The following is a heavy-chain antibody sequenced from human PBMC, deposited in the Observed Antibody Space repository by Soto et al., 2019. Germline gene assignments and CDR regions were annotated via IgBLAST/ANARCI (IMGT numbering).Heavy chain of an antibody. CDR3: ARDRGGYGPPDV. V-gene: IGHV3-11*05. CDR1: GFSFSDSY. Sequence: QVQLVESGGGLVKPGGSLRLSCAASGFSFSDSYMSWVRQAPGKGLEWVAYISGSSGYTGYADSVKGRFTISRDNAKNLLYLEMNRLRVEDTAVYYCARDRGGYGPPDVWGEGTTVTVAS. J-gene: IGHJ6*04. D-gene: IGHD3-10*01. CDR2: ISGSSGYT.